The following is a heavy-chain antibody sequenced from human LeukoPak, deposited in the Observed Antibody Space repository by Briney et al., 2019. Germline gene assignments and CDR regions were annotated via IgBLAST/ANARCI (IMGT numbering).Heavy chain of an antibody. J-gene: IGHJ6*03. Sequence: GGSLRLSCAASGFTFSSYSFHWVRQAPGQGLEWVAVISSGGGTKYYGDSVKGRFTISRDNAKNSLYLQMNSLRADDTAVYYCARFAAGGSYYYYMDVWGKGTTVTVSS. V-gene: IGHV3-30*03. CDR2: ISSGGGTK. CDR1: GFTFSSYS. D-gene: IGHD6-25*01. CDR3: ARFAAGGSYYYYMDV.